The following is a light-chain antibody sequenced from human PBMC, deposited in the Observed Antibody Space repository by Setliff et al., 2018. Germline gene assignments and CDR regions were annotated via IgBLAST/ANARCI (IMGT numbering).Light chain of an antibody. V-gene: IGLV2-14*03. CDR3: SSYISNGLDV. CDR1: SGDIGSFTF. J-gene: IGLJ1*01. CDR2: EVS. Sequence: QSVLAQPASVSGSPGQSITISCTGSSGDIGSFTFVSWYQQYPDEAPKLIIFEVSDRPSGISDRFSGSKSANTASLTISGLQAEDEADYYCSSYISNGLDVFGTGTKVTVL.